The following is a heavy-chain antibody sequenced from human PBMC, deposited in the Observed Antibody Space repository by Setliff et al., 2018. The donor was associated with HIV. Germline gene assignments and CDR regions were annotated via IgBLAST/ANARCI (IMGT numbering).Heavy chain of an antibody. Sequence: SETLSLTCTVSGASVNSHYWAWIRQPPGKGLEWIGSLYYSGNTNYNPSLKSRVTISVDTSKNQFSLKLSSVSAADTAMYYCARGRRRSSTPYYFDDWGQGTLVTGTS. CDR1: GASVNSHY. V-gene: IGHV4-59*02. J-gene: IGHJ4*02. CDR2: LYYSGNT. CDR3: ARGRRRSSTPYYFDD.